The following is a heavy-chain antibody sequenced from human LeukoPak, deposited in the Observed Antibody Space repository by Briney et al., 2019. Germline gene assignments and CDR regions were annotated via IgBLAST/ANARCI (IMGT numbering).Heavy chain of an antibody. D-gene: IGHD6-6*01. V-gene: IGHV4-39*01. J-gene: IGHJ6*03. CDR1: GGSISSSSYF. CDR3: ARVASGNYYYYMDV. CDR2: IYYSGST. Sequence: PSETLSLTCTVSGGSISSSSYFWGWIRQPPGKGLEWIGSIYYSGSTYYNPSLKSRVTISVDTSKNQFSLKLSSVTAADTAVYYCARVASGNYYYYMDVWGKGTTVTVSS.